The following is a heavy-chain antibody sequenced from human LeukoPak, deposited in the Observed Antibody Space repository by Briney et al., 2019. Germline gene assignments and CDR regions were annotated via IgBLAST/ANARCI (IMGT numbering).Heavy chain of an antibody. CDR3: GRGEQFDY. J-gene: IGHJ4*02. CDR1: GYSISSGYY. CDR2: INHSGST. D-gene: IGHD1/OR15-1a*01. V-gene: IGHV4-38-2*02. Sequence: PSETLSLTCTVSGYSISSGYYWGWIRQPPGKGLEWIGSINHSGSTNYNPSLKSRVTISVDTSKNQFSLKLSSVTAADPSVYHCGRGEQFDYWGQGTLVTVSS.